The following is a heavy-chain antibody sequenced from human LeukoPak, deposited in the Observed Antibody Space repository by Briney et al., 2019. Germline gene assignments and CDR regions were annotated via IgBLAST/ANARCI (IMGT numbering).Heavy chain of an antibody. CDR1: GFTFSSYW. CDR3: ARDCSSIEWVYYYYMDV. V-gene: IGHV3-7*01. CDR2: IKQDGSEK. Sequence: GGSLRLSCAASGFTFSSYWMSWVRQAPGKGLEWVANIKQDGSEKYYVDSAKGRFTISRDNAKNSLYLQMNSLRAEDTAVYYCARDCSSIEWVYYYYMDVWGKGTTVTVSS. J-gene: IGHJ6*03. D-gene: IGHD2-2*01.